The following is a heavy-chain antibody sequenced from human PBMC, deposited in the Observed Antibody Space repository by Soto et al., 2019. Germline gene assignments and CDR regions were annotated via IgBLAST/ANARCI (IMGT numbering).Heavy chain of an antibody. CDR3: ARYSGRYSYNWFDP. Sequence: PSENLSLTFIVSGGSISSYYWSWIPQPPLKGLEWIGYIYYIGTTNYNPSLKSRVTISVDTSKKQFSLELSSVTAADTAVYYCARYSGRYSYNWFDPWGQGTMLPV. CDR1: GGSISSYY. J-gene: IGHJ5*02. CDR2: IYYIGTT. D-gene: IGHD1-26*01. V-gene: IGHV4-59*01.